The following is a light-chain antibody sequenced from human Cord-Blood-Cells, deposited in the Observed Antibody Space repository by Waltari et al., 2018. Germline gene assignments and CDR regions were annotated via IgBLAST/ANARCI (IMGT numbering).Light chain of an antibody. V-gene: IGLV3-1*01. CDR2: QDS. J-gene: IGLJ1*01. CDR1: KLGDKY. CDR3: QVWDSSNYV. Sequence: SYELTQPPSVSVSPGQTASITCSGDKLGDKYACWYQQTPGQSPVLVIYQDSKRPSGIPERFSGSNSGNTATLTISGTQAMDEADYYCQVWDSSNYVFGTGTKVTVL.